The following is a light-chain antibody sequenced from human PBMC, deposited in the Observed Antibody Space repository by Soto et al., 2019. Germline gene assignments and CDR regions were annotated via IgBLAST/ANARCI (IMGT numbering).Light chain of an antibody. CDR1: SSNIGAGYD. Sequence: QSVLTQPPSVSGAPGQRVTISCTGSSSNIGAGYDVHWYQQLPGTAPKLLIYDNDKRPSGIPDRFSGSKSGTSATLGITGLQTGDEADYYCGAWDTSLSTVLFGAGTQLTVL. V-gene: IGLV1-51*01. CDR3: GAWDTSLSTVL. J-gene: IGLJ3*02. CDR2: DND.